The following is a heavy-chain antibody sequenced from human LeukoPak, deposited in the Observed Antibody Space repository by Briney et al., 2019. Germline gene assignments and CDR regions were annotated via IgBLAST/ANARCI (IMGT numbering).Heavy chain of an antibody. V-gene: IGHV1-46*01. Sequence: ASVKVSCKPSGYTFTSYYMHWVRQAPGQGLEWMGIINPSGGTTRFAQKFQGRVTMTRDMSTSTVYMDLSSLKSEDTAVYYCARKLIVAPTRPTRNWYFDLWGRGTLVTVSS. CDR3: ARKLIVAPTRPTRNWYFDL. D-gene: IGHD1-26*01. J-gene: IGHJ2*01. CDR1: GYTFTSYY. CDR2: INPSGGTT.